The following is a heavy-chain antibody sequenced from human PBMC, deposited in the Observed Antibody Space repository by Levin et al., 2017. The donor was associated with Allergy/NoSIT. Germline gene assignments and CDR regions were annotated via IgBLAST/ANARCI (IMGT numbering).Heavy chain of an antibody. Sequence: SGGSLRLSCAASGFTVSNNYMSWVRQAPGKGLEWVSVIYSAGTTYYADSVKGRFTISRDNSKNTVWLQMTSLKVEDTALYYCARMTAYDTLTGLYRGYFDFWGQGILVTVSS. J-gene: IGHJ4*02. CDR3: ARMTAYDTLTGLYRGYFDF. D-gene: IGHD3-9*01. V-gene: IGHV3-53*01. CDR2: IYSAGTT. CDR1: GFTVSNNY.